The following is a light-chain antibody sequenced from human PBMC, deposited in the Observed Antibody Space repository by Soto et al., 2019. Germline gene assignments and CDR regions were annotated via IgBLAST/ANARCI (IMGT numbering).Light chain of an antibody. J-gene: IGKJ1*01. CDR2: KAS. CDR1: QTISSW. CDR3: QHYNSYSEA. Sequence: DIQITQSPSIMSASVGYRFTITCRASQTISSWLAWYQQKPGKAPKLLIYKASTLKSGVPSRFSGSGSGTEFTLTISSLQPDDFATYYCQHYNSYSEAFGQGTKV. V-gene: IGKV1-5*03.